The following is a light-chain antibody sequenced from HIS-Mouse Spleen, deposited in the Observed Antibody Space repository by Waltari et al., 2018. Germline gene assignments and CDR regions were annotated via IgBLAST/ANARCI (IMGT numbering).Light chain of an antibody. CDR1: QGISSY. CDR3: QQLNSYPQET. CDR2: AAS. J-gene: IGKJ4*01. V-gene: IGKV1-9*01. Sequence: DIQFTQSPSFLSASVGDRVAITCLASQGISSYLAWYQQKPGKAPKLLIYAASTLQSGVPSRFSGSGSGTEFTLTISSLQPEDFATYYCQQLNSYPQETFGGGTKVEIK.